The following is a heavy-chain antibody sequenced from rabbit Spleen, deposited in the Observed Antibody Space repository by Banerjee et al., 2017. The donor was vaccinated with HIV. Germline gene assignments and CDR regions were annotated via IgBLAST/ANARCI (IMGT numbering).Heavy chain of an antibody. J-gene: IGHJ3*01. CDR3: ARVPNNGYWLTQLDL. Sequence: LEESGGGLVKPGGTLTLTCTVSGFSFSSNWICWVRQAPGKGLECIACIYGGSGGSTWYASWAKGRFTISKTSSTTVTLQLTSLTAADTATYFCARVPNNGYWLTQLDLWGPGTLVTVS. D-gene: IGHD1-1*01. CDR2: IYGGSGGST. V-gene: IGHV1S45*01. CDR1: GFSFSSNW.